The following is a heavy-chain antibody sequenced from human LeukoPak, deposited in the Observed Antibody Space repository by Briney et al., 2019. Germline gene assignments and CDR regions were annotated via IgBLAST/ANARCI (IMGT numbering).Heavy chain of an antibody. J-gene: IGHJ3*02. CDR1: GYTFTSYY. D-gene: IGHD1-26*01. Sequence: ASVKVSCKASGYTFTSYYMHWVRQAPGQGLEWMGIINPSGGSTSYAQKFQGRVTMTRDMSTSTVYMELSSLRSEDTAVYYCAREGDRIVGATMAFDIWGQGTMVTVSS. CDR3: AREGDRIVGATMAFDI. CDR2: INPSGGST. V-gene: IGHV1-46*01.